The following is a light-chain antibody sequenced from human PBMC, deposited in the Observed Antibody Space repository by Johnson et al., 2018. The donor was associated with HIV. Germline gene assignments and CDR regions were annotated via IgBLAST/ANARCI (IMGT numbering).Light chain of an antibody. CDR3: GTWDSSLSADV. CDR1: SSNIGNNY. Sequence: QLVLTQPPSVSAAPGQKVTISCSGSSSNIGNNYVSWYQQLPGTAPKLLIYDNNKRPSGIPDRFSDSKSGTSATLGITGLQTGDEADYYCGTWDSSLSADVFGTGTKVTVL. CDR2: DNN. V-gene: IGLV1-51*01. J-gene: IGLJ1*01.